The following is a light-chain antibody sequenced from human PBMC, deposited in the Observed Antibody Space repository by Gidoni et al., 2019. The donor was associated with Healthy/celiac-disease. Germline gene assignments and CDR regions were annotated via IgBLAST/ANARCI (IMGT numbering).Light chain of an antibody. V-gene: IGLV3-25*03. J-gene: IGLJ1*01. CDR2: KDS. CDR1: ALPKQY. CDR3: QSADSSGTYEV. Sequence: SSELTQPPPASVSPGQTARITCPGDALPKQYAYWYQQKPGQAPVLVIYKDSERPSGITERFSGASSGTTVTLTISGVQAEDEADDYCQSADSSGTYEVFGTGTKVTVL.